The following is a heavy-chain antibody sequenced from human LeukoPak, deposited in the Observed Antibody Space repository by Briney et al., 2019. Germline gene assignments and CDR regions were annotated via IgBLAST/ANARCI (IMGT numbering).Heavy chain of an antibody. V-gene: IGHV3-30-3*01. J-gene: IGHJ2*01. D-gene: IGHD3-16*01. Sequence: GGSLRLSCTASGFTFSSFAMHWVRQAPGKGLEWLAVMSYDGSNDYYAGSLKGRLSMSRDNSRNTLSLQIKSLRPDDTAVYYCARDAGGAFYWYFDLWGRGTLVTVSS. CDR3: ARDAGGAFYWYFDL. CDR2: MSYDGSND. CDR1: GFTFSSFA.